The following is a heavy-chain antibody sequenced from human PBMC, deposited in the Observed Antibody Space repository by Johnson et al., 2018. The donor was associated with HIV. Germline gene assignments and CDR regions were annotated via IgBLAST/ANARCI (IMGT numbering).Heavy chain of an antibody. V-gene: IGHV3-30*14. CDR3: ARDRGSGAFDI. J-gene: IGHJ3*02. CDR2: ISNDGSDK. D-gene: IGHD3-10*01. Sequence: QVQLVESGGGVVQPGRSLRLSCAASGFTFSRYAMHWVRQAPGKGLEWVAVISNDGSDKYYADSVKGRFTTSRDNSKNTLYLQMGSLRAEDMAVYYCARDRGSGAFDIWGQGTMVTVSS. CDR1: GFTFSRYA.